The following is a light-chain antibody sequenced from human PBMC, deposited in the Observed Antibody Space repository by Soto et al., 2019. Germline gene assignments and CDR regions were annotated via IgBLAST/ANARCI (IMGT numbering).Light chain of an antibody. J-gene: IGKJ1*01. CDR2: GTS. CDR1: QSVGGN. CDR3: QQYNKWPWT. Sequence: EVVLTQSPATLSVSPGERATLSCRASQSVGGNFAWYQQKPGQAPRLLIYGTSARATGIPLRFSGSGSGSEFTLTISSLQSEDFAVYYCQQYNKWPWTFGQGTKVDIK. V-gene: IGKV3-15*01.